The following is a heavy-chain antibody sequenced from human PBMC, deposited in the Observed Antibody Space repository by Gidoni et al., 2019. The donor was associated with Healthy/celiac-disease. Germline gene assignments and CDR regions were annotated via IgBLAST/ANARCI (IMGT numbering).Heavy chain of an antibody. D-gene: IGHD5-18*01. Sequence: EVQLVESGGGLVKPGGSLRLSCAASGFTCSSYSMNWVRKAPGKGLEGVSSISSSSSYIYYADSVKGRFTISRDNAKNSLYLQMNSLRAEDTAVYYCARVRDTAMADFDYWGQGTLVTVSS. CDR3: ARVRDTAMADFDY. J-gene: IGHJ4*02. CDR1: GFTCSSYS. CDR2: ISSSSSYI. V-gene: IGHV3-21*01.